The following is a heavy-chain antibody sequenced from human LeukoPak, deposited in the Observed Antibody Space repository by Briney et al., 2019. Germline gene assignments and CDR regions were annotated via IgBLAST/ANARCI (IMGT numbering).Heavy chain of an antibody. J-gene: IGHJ6*03. CDR3: ARTILVVPTSYFYFYHMDV. Sequence: SETLSLTCGISGGPFSDYHWTWIRQPPGKGLEWIGEINHSGNTNYNPALKSRVTISVDTSKDQFSLSLSSVTAADAAVYYCARTILVVPTSYFYFYHMDVWGKGTTVTVSS. CDR1: GGPFSDYH. CDR2: INHSGNT. V-gene: IGHV4-34*01. D-gene: IGHD2-2*01.